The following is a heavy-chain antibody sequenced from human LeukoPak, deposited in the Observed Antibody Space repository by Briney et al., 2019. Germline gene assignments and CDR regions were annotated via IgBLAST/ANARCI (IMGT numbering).Heavy chain of an antibody. CDR2: ISYDGSNK. CDR1: GFTFSSYA. J-gene: IGHJ6*02. V-gene: IGHV3-30-3*01. Sequence: GGSLRLSCAASGFTFSSYAMHWVRQAPGKGLEWVEVISYDGSNKYYADSVKGRFTISRDNSKNTLYLQMNSLRAEDTAVYYCARAMTTSPEYYYYYGMDVWGQGTTVTVPS. CDR3: ARAMTTSPEYYYYYGMDV. D-gene: IGHD3-22*01.